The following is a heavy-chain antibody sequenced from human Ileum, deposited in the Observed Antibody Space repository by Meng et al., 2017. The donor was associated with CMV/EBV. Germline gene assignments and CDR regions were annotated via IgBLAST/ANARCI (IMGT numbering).Heavy chain of an antibody. V-gene: IGHV4-34*01. CDR3: ARAIYTIFGVVINAYFDY. CDR2: INHSGGT. Sequence: GSFSGYYGSAIRQPPGKGLEWIGEINHSGGTNYNPSLKSRVTISVDTSKNQFSLKLSSVTAADTAVYYCARAIYTIFGVVINAYFDYWGQGTLVTVSS. D-gene: IGHD3-3*01. J-gene: IGHJ4*02. CDR1: GSFSGYY.